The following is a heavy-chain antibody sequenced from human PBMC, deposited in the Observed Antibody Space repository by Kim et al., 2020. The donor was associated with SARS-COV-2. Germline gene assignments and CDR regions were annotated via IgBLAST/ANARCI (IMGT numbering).Heavy chain of an antibody. Sequence: ASVKVSCKASGYTFTSYGISWVRQAPGQGLEWMGWISAYNGNTNYAQKLQGRVTMTTDTSTSTAYMELRSLRSDDTAVYYCARDVSGVYDSSGYAGYWGQGTLVTVSS. D-gene: IGHD3-22*01. V-gene: IGHV1-18*01. CDR1: GYTFTSYG. CDR2: ISAYNGNT. J-gene: IGHJ4*02. CDR3: ARDVSGVYDSSGYAGY.